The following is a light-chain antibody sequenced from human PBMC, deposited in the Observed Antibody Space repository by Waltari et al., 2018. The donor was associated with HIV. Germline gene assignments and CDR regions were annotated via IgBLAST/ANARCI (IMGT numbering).Light chain of an antibody. CDR3: HQYYRTPFT. J-gene: IGKJ3*01. CDR1: QSVLFSSHNKNY. Sequence: DIVMTQSPDSLAVSLGERATINCKSSQSVLFSSHNKNYLAWYQQKPGQPPNLLIYWASTRESGVPDRFSGSGSGTDFTLTISSLQAEDVAVYYCHQYYRTPFTFGPGTKVDIK. V-gene: IGKV4-1*01. CDR2: WAS.